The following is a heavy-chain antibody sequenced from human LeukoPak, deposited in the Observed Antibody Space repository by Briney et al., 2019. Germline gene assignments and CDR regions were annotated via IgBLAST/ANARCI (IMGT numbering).Heavy chain of an antibody. D-gene: IGHD2-15*01. Sequence: PSETLSLTYAVYGGSFSGYYWSWIRQPPGKGLEWIGEINHSGSTNYNPSLKSRVTISVDTSKNQFSLKLSSATAADTAVYYCARAPVRYCSGGSCYSRYFDLWGRGTLVTVSS. J-gene: IGHJ2*01. CDR2: INHSGST. V-gene: IGHV4-34*01. CDR3: ARAPVRYCSGGSCYSRYFDL. CDR1: GGSFSGYY.